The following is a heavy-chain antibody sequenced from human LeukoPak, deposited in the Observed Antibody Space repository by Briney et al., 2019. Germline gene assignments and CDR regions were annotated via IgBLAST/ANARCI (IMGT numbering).Heavy chain of an antibody. CDR2: INPNSGGT. D-gene: IGHD6-13*01. J-gene: IGHJ4*02. CDR3: ARHLLLAAAGSS. Sequence: ASVKVSCKASGYTFTGYYMHWVRQAAGQGLEWMGWINPNSGGTNYAQNFQGRVTMTRDTSINTAYMELNSLRAEDTAVYYCARHLLLAAAGSSWGQGTLVTVSS. V-gene: IGHV1-2*02. CDR1: GYTFTGYY.